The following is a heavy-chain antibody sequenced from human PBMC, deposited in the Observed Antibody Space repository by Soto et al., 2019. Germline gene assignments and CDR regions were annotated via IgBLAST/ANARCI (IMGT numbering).Heavy chain of an antibody. CDR2: ISPSRGGT. V-gene: IGHV1-2*02. Sequence: ASVKVSCKVSGYRFTGYYIHWLRHAPGQGFEWMGGISPSRGGTKYAQKFQGRVTMTRDTPNTTVHMDLRNLRPDDTAVYYCGKGRSGDVGVFYCGQGTLVTVYS. D-gene: IGHD1-26*01. J-gene: IGHJ4*02. CDR3: GKGRSGDVGVFY. CDR1: GYRFTGYY.